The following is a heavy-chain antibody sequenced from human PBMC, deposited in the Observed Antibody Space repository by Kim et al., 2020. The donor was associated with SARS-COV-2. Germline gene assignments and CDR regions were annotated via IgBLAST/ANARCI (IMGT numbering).Heavy chain of an antibody. CDR1: GGSFSGYY. CDR3: ARVDTVLVAADY. Sequence: SETLSLTCAVYGGSFSGYYWSWIRQPPGKGLEWIGKINHSGSTNYNPSLKSRVTISVDTSKNQFSLKLSSVTAADTAVYYCARVDTVLVAADYWGQGTLVTVSS. CDR2: INHSGST. J-gene: IGHJ4*02. D-gene: IGHD5-18*01. V-gene: IGHV4-34*01.